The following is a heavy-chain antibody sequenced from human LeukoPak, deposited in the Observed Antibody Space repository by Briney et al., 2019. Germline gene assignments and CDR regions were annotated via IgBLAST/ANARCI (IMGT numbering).Heavy chain of an antibody. CDR2: IYYSGSN. J-gene: IGHJ5*02. CDR1: AGSISSYY. D-gene: IGHD3-10*01. V-gene: IGHV4-59*08. CDR3: ARVMGGFGELSAWFDP. Sequence: SETLSFTSTVSAGSISSYYWSWILQPPGKGLEWMGYIYYSGSNNYNTSLKSRVTISVDTSKNQFSLKLSSVNAADTAVYYCARVMGGFGELSAWFDPWGQGTLVTVSS.